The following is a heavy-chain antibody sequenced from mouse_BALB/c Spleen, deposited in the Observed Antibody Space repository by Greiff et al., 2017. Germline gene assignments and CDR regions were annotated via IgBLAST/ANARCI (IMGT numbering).Heavy chain of an antibody. J-gene: IGHJ4*01. D-gene: IGHD2-14*01. V-gene: IGHV5-6-3*01. CDR2: INSNGGST. CDR3: ERVYYRYERAMDY. Sequence: EVKLVESGGGLVQPGGSLKLSCAASGFTFSSYGMSWVRQTPDKRLELVATINSNGGSTYYPDSVKGRFTISRDNAKNTLYLQMSSLKSEDTAMYDCERVYYRYERAMDYWGQGTSVTVSS. CDR1: GFTFSSYG.